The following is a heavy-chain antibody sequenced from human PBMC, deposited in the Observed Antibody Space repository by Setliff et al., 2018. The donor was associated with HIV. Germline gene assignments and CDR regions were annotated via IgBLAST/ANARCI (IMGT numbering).Heavy chain of an antibody. CDR3: ARRSSWQRGWFDP. CDR2: INHSGST. Sequence: PSETLSLTCAVYGGSFSGYYWSWIRQPPGKGLEWIGEINHSGSTNYNPSLKSRVTISVDTSKNQFSLKLSSVTAADTAVYYCARRSSWQRGWFDPWGQGTLVTVSS. J-gene: IGHJ5*02. CDR1: GGSFSGYY. D-gene: IGHD6-13*01. V-gene: IGHV4-34*01.